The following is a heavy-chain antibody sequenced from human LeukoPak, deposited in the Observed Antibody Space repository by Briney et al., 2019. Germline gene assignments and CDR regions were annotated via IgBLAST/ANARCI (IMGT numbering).Heavy chain of an antibody. Sequence: GGSLRLSCAASGFTFSSYGMSWVRQAPGKGLEWVSAISGSGGSTYYADSVKGRFTISRDSSKNTLYLQMNSLRAEDTAVYYCAKAPITMIVVVSPHPIDYWGQGTLVTVSS. D-gene: IGHD3-22*01. J-gene: IGHJ4*02. CDR3: AKAPITMIVVVSPHPIDY. CDR2: ISGSGGST. V-gene: IGHV3-23*01. CDR1: GFTFSSYG.